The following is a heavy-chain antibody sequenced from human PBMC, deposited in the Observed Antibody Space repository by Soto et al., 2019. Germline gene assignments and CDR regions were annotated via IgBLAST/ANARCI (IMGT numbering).Heavy chain of an antibody. Sequence: GGSLRLSCAASGFTFSSYAMSWVRQAPGKGLEWVSAISGSGGSTYYADSVKGRFTISRDNSKNTLYLQMNSLRAEDTAVYYCAKDLYSSGWYYYYGMDVWGQGTTVTVSS. D-gene: IGHD6-19*01. J-gene: IGHJ6*02. CDR2: ISGSGGST. CDR1: GFTFSSYA. V-gene: IGHV3-23*01. CDR3: AKDLYSSGWYYYYGMDV.